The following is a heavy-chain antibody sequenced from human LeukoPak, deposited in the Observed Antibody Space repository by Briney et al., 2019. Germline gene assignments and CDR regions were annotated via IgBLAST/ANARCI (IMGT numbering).Heavy chain of an antibody. Sequence: GASVKVSCRVSGYTLTELSMRWVRQAPGKGLEWMGGFDPEDGETIYAQKFQGRVTMTEDTSTDTAYMELSSLRSEDTAVYYCATLGDDFWSGYYTLFDYWGQGTLVTVSS. J-gene: IGHJ4*02. CDR3: ATLGDDFWSGYYTLFDY. CDR1: GYTLTELS. CDR2: FDPEDGET. V-gene: IGHV1-24*01. D-gene: IGHD3-3*01.